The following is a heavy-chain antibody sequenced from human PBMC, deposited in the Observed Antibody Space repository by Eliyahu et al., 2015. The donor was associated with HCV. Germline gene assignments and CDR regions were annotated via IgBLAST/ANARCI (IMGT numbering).Heavy chain of an antibody. J-gene: IGHJ4*02. D-gene: IGHD2-2*01. Sequence: QEHLVESGGGVVQPGRSLRLSCAASGFIFSNYGMHWVRQAPGKGLXWLAVIWYDGSKEYYADSVKGRFTISRDNSKYTVYLQMNRLRVDDTGVYYCVRGGHSISSDYFEDWGQGTLVTVSS. CDR2: IWYDGSKE. CDR3: VRGGHSISSDYFED. CDR1: GFIFSNYG. V-gene: IGHV3-33*01.